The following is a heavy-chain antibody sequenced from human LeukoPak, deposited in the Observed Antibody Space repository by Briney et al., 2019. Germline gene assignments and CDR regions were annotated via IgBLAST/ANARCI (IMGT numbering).Heavy chain of an antibody. D-gene: IGHD2-15*01. CDR2: INPNSGGT. J-gene: IGHJ4*02. CDR1: GYTFTGYY. V-gene: IGHV1-2*02. Sequence: ASVKVSCKASGYTFTGYYMHWVRQAPGQGLEWMGWINPNSGGTNYAQKFQGRVTMTRDTSISTAYMELSRLRSDDTAVYYCARDIGYCSGGSCRTFGYWGQGTLVTVSS. CDR3: ARDIGYCSGGSCRTFGY.